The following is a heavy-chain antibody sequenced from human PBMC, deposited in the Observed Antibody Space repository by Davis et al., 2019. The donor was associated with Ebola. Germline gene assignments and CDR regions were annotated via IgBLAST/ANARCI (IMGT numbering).Heavy chain of an antibody. Sequence: GESLKISCAASGFTFSSYWMHWVRKAPGKGLVWVSRINSDGSSTSYADSVKGRFTISRDNAKNTLYLKINSLRAEDTAVYYCARGLNSAGLGADLDYRGQGTLVTVSS. CDR2: INSDGSST. D-gene: IGHD1-26*01. V-gene: IGHV3-74*01. J-gene: IGHJ4*02. CDR3: ARGLNSAGLGADLDY. CDR1: GFTFSSYW.